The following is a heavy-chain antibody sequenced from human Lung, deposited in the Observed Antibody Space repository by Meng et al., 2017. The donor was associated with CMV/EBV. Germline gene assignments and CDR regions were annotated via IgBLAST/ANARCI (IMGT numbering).Heavy chain of an antibody. Sequence: GSLRLSXAASGFSFSDYYMSWIRQAPGKGLEWVSYISSTGSSIYYADSVKGRFTITRDNAKNSLYLQMNSLRAEDTAMYYCARDPRPGAYYFGMDVWGQGTTVTVSS. CDR3: ARDPRPGAYYFGMDV. D-gene: IGHD6-6*01. V-gene: IGHV3-11*04. CDR2: ISSTGSSI. J-gene: IGHJ6*02. CDR1: GFSFSDYY.